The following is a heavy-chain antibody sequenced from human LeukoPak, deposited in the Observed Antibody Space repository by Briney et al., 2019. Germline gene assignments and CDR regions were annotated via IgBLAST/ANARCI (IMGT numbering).Heavy chain of an antibody. CDR1: GFTFSSYS. CDR2: ISSSSSYI. Sequence: PGGSLRLSCAASGFTFSSYSMNWVRQAPGKGLEWVSSISSSSSYIYYADSVKGRFTISRDNAKNSLYLQMNSLRAEDTAVYYCASDTVTTSGVMDVWGKGTTVTVSS. D-gene: IGHD4-17*01. J-gene: IGHJ6*04. CDR3: ASDTVTTSGVMDV. V-gene: IGHV3-21*01.